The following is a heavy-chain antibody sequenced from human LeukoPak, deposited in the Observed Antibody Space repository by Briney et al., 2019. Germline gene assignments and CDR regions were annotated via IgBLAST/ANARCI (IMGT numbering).Heavy chain of an antibody. J-gene: IGHJ6*03. CDR2: FSGSGGTT. CDR3: ANGNRCTSPSCLGYYMDV. V-gene: IGHV3-23*01. Sequence: GGSLRLSCAASGFTFSSYAMNWVRQAPGRGVEWVSGFSGSGGTTYYADSVKGRFTISRDNSKNTLYLQMNSLRAEDTAVYYCANGNRCTSPSCLGYYMDVWGKGTTVTVSS. CDR1: GFTFSSYA. D-gene: IGHD2-2*01.